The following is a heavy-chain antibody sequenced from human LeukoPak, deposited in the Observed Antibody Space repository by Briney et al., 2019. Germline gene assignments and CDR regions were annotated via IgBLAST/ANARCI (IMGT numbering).Heavy chain of an antibody. CDR3: AKDGGADYGSGSYYDTHDAFDI. J-gene: IGHJ3*02. CDR2: ISGSGGST. Sequence: PGGSLRLSCAASGFTFSSYAMSWVRQAPGKGLEWVSAISGSGGSTYYADSVKGRFTISRDNSKNTLYLPMNSLRAEDTAVYYCAKDGGADYGSGSYYDTHDAFDIWGQGTMVTVSS. CDR1: GFTFSSYA. V-gene: IGHV3-23*01. D-gene: IGHD3-10*01.